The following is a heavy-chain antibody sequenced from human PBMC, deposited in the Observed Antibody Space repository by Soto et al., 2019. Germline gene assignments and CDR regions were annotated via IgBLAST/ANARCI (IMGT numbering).Heavy chain of an antibody. CDR3: ARDRSYYDSSGYLYYFDY. V-gene: IGHV3-21*01. J-gene: IGHJ4*02. Sequence: GGSLRLSCAASGFTFSTHGMNWVRQAPGKGLEWVSSISSGSSYIYYADSVKGRFTISRDNAKNSLYLQMNSLRAEDTAVYYCARDRSYYDSSGYLYYFDYWGQGTLVPVSS. D-gene: IGHD3-22*01. CDR2: ISSGSSYI. CDR1: GFTFSTHG.